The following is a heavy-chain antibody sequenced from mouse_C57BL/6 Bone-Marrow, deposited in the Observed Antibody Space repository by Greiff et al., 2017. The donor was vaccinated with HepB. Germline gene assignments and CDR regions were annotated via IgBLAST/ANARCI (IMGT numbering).Heavy chain of an antibody. J-gene: IGHJ3*01. V-gene: IGHV1-50*01. CDR3: ARGPYDGYYGY. CDR1: GYTFTSYW. Sequence: QVQLQQPGAELVKPGASVKLSCKASGYTFTSYWMQWVKQRPGQGLEWIGEIDPSDSYTNYNQKFKGKATLTVDTSSSTAYMQLSSLTSEDSAVYYCARGPYDGYYGYWGQGTLVTVSA. D-gene: IGHD2-3*01. CDR2: IDPSDSYT.